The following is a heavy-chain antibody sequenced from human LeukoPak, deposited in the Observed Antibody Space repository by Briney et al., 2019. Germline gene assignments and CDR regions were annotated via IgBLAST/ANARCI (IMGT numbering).Heavy chain of an antibody. J-gene: IGHJ6*03. CDR3: ASRYCSSTSCYHYYYMDV. D-gene: IGHD2-2*01. CDR2: IKQDGSET. V-gene: IGHV3-7*01. Sequence: GGSLRLSCAASGFTFSSYWMYWVRQAPGKGLEWVAMIKQDGSETYYVDSVKGRFTISRDNAKNSLYLQMNSLRAEDTAVYYCASRYCSSTSCYHYYYMDVWGKGTTVTVSS. CDR1: GFTFSSYW.